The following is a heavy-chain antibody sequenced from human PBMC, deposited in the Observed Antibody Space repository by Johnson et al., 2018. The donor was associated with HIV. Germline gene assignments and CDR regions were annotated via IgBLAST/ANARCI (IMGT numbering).Heavy chain of an antibody. D-gene: IGHD3-16*01. V-gene: IGHV3-30*04. CDR3: AGDRDYGLAWGGAFDI. Sequence: QVQLVESGGGVVQPGRSLRLYCAASGFTFSSYAMHWVRQAPDKGLEWVAVISYDGSNKYYADSVKGRFTISRDNSKSRLYLQTASLRADDTAVYYCAGDRDYGLAWGGAFDIWGQGTMVTVSS. CDR1: GFTFSSYA. J-gene: IGHJ3*02. CDR2: ISYDGSNK.